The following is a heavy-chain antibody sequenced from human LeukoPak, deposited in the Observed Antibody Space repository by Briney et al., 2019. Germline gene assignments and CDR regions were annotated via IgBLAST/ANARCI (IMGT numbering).Heavy chain of an antibody. J-gene: IGHJ4*02. CDR1: GYTFTGYY. V-gene: IGHV1-18*04. CDR2: ISGYNGNT. CDR3: ARDLKRGYSSGRYSWGTGSSNDY. Sequence: ASVKVSCKASGYTFTGYYMHWVRQAPGQGLEWMGWISGYNGNTNYAQQKLQGRVTMTTDTSTSTAYMELRSLRSDDTAVYYCARDLKRGYSSGRYSWGTGSSNDYWGQGTLVTVSS. D-gene: IGHD6-19*01.